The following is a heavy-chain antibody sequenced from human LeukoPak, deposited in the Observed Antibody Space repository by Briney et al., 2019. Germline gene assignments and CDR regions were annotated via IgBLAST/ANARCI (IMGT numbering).Heavy chain of an antibody. Sequence: GGSLRLSCAASGFTFSSYGMHWVRQAPGKGLEWVAFIRYDGSNKCYADSVKGRFTISRDNSKNTLYLQMNSLRAEDTAVYYCARDMVDGSKSRAGYFDYWGQGTLVTVSS. D-gene: IGHD3-10*01. V-gene: IGHV3-30*02. CDR3: ARDMVDGSKSRAGYFDY. CDR2: IRYDGSNK. J-gene: IGHJ4*02. CDR1: GFTFSSYG.